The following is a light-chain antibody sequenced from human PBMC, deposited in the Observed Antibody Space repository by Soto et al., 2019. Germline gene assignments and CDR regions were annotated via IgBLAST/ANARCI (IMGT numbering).Light chain of an antibody. V-gene: IGLV2-14*01. CDR2: GVT. CDR1: SSDVGGYNY. CDR3: SSYTLVTTLGVV. J-gene: IGLJ3*02. Sequence: QSALTQPASVSGSPGQSITISCTGTSSDVGGYNYVSWYQHHPGKVPKLVIYGVTNRPSGVSNRFSGSKSGNTASLTISGLQAEDEADYYCSSYTLVTTLGVVFGGGTQLTVL.